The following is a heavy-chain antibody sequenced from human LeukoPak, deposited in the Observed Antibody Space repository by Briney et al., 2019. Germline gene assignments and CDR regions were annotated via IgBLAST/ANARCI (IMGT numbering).Heavy chain of an antibody. CDR3: ARLWEDYYDSSGRSGGVDY. CDR2: IYYSGST. V-gene: IGHV4-59*08. Sequence: SETLSLTCTVSGGSISSYYWSWIRQPPGKGPEWIGYIYYSGSTNYNPSLKSRVTISVDTSKNQFSLKLSSVTAADTAVYYCARLWEDYYDSSGRSGGVDYWGQGTLVTVSS. CDR1: GGSISSYY. D-gene: IGHD3-22*01. J-gene: IGHJ4*02.